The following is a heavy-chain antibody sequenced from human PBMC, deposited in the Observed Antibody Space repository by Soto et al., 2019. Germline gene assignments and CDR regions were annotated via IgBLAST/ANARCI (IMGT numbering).Heavy chain of an antibody. CDR3: ARVQGGGGAMVHNY. CDR1: GGSISSGDYY. V-gene: IGHV4-30-4*01. D-gene: IGHD5-18*01. CDR2: IYYSGST. J-gene: IGHJ4*02. Sequence: QVQLQESGPGLVKPSQTLSLTCTVSGGSISSGDYYWSWIRQPPGKGLEWIGYIYYSGSTYYNPSLKCRVTISVDTSKNQFSLKLGSVTAADTAVYYCARVQGGGGAMVHNYWGQGTLVTVSS.